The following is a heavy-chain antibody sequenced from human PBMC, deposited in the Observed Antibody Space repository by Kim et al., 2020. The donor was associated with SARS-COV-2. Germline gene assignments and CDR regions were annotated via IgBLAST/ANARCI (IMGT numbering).Heavy chain of an antibody. Sequence: EAAVKGRFTTSRNNTKTTLYLQINSLRAEDTAVYYCAKDRGIAAAGETDYWGQGTLVTVSS. V-gene: IGHV3-23*01. D-gene: IGHD6-13*01. CDR3: AKDRGIAAAGETDY. J-gene: IGHJ4*02.